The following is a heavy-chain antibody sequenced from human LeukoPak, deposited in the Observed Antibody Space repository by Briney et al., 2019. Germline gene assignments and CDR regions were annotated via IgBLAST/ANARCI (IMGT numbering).Heavy chain of an antibody. J-gene: IGHJ4*02. CDR3: ASYGSGSYYNDLDY. V-gene: IGHV3-21*01. CDR1: GFTFDDYA. CDR2: ISSSSSYI. Sequence: AGGSLRLSCAASGFTFDDYAMHWVRQAPGKGLEWVSSISSSSSYIYYADSVKGRFTISRDNAKNSLYLQMNSLRAEDTAVYYCASYGSGSYYNDLDYWGQGTLVTVSS. D-gene: IGHD3-10*01.